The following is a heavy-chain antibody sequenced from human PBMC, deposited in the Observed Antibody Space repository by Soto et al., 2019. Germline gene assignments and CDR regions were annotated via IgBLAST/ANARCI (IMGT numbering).Heavy chain of an antibody. Sequence: SETLSLTCTVSGGSISSYYWSWIRQPAGKRLPWIGRIYTSGSTTYNPSLKTRGTMSVATSKNQFSLKLRYVTAADTAVYYCARETDDSSGYYYTYYYCGMEVWGQGTTVTVSS. J-gene: IGHJ6*02. D-gene: IGHD3-22*01. V-gene: IGHV4-4*07. CDR2: IYTSGST. CDR1: GGSISSYY. CDR3: ARETDDSSGYYYTYYYCGMEV.